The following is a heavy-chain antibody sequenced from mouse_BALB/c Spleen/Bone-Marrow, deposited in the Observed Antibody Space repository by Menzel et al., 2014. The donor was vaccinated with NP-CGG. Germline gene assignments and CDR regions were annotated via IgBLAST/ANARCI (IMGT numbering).Heavy chain of an antibody. D-gene: IGHD2-3*01. V-gene: IGHV5-6-4*01. CDR1: GFTFSSYT. CDR3: TIIYDGYAY. J-gene: IGHJ3*01. CDR2: ISSGSSYT. Sequence: EVQGVESGGGLVKPGRSLKLSCAASGFTFSSYTTSWVRQNPEQRMEWVATISSGSSYTNYQHSVKSRFTISRDNAKNNLFLQMSSLESDATAMYYRTIIYDGYAYWGQGTLVTVSA.